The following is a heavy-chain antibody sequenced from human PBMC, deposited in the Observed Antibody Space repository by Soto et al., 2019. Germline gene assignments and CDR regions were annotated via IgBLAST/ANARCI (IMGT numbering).Heavy chain of an antibody. CDR3: ARERGGGFGDV. CDR1: GFTFSSYN. V-gene: IGHV3-74*01. CDR2: ITNDGSST. J-gene: IGHJ6*02. Sequence: EVQLVESGGDLVQPGGSLRLSCAASGFTFSSYNMNWVRQAPGKGLVWVARITNDGSSTTYADSVKGRFTISRDNAKNTLYLQMNSLRAEDTAVYSCARERGGGFGDVWGQGTTVTVSS. D-gene: IGHD3-10*01.